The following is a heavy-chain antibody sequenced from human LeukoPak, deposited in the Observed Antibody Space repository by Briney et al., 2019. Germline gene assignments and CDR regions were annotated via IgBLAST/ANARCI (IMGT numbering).Heavy chain of an antibody. V-gene: IGHV1-18*01. Sequence: ASVKVSCRASGYTFTTYGISWVRQAPGQGLEWMGWISAYTGNTNYAQKLQGRVTVTTDTPTTTAYMELRSLTSDDTAVYYCARDRSSGWYDYWGQGTLVTVSS. CDR1: GYTFTTYG. J-gene: IGHJ4*02. CDR3: ARDRSSGWYDY. CDR2: ISAYTGNT. D-gene: IGHD6-19*01.